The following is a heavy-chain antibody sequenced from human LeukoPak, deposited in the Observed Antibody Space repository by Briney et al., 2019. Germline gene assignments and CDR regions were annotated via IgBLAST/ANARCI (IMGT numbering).Heavy chain of an antibody. CDR2: IYYSGST. CDR3: AREVITMVRGVINWHFDL. D-gene: IGHD3-10*01. J-gene: IGHJ2*01. CDR1: GGSISSYY. V-gene: IGHV4-59*01. Sequence: KPSETLSLPCTVSGGSISSYYWSWIRQPPGKGLEWIGYIYYSGSTNYNPSLKSRVTISVDTSKNQFSLKLSSVTAADTAVYYCAREVITMVRGVINWHFDLCCRGTLVTVSS.